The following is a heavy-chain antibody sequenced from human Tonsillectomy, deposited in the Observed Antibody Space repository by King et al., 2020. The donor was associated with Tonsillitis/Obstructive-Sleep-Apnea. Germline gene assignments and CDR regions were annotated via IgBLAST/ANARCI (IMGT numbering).Heavy chain of an antibody. Sequence: QLVQSGAEVKKPGASVKVSCKASGYTFTSYGFSWVRQAPGQGLEWMGWISAYNGNTNYAQKLQGRVTMTTDTSTTTAYMELRSLRSDDTAVYYCARDLWFGESEDSGYFDYWGQGTLVTVSS. CDR2: ISAYNGNT. CDR1: GYTFTSYG. CDR3: ARDLWFGESEDSGYFDY. V-gene: IGHV1-18*01. D-gene: IGHD3-10*01. J-gene: IGHJ4*02.